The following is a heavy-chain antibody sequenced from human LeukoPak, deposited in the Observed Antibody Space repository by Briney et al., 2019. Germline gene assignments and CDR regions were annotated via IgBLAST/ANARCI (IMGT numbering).Heavy chain of an antibody. V-gene: IGHV4-30-2*03. D-gene: IGHD6-6*01. CDR1: GGSISSGGYY. J-gene: IGHJ4*02. CDR2: IYHSGST. Sequence: SQTLSLTCTVSGGSISSGGYYWSWIRQPPGKGLEWIGYIYHSGSTYYNPSLKSRVTISVDTSKNQFSLKLSSVTAADTAVYYCARHPLMYSSWSIDYWGQGTLVTVSS. CDR3: ARHPLMYSSWSIDY.